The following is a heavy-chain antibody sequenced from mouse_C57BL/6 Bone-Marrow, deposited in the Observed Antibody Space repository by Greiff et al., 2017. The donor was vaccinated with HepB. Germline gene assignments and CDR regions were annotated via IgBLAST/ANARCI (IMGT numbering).Heavy chain of an antibody. Sequence: VKLMESGAELARPGASVKLSCKASGYTFTSYGISWVKQRTGQGLEWIGEIYPRSGNTYYNEKFKGKATLTADKSSSTAYMELRSLTSEDSAVYFCARYGSHWGQGTTLTVSS. CDR3: ARYGSH. D-gene: IGHD1-1*01. V-gene: IGHV1-81*01. CDR2: IYPRSGNT. CDR1: GYTFTSYG. J-gene: IGHJ2*01.